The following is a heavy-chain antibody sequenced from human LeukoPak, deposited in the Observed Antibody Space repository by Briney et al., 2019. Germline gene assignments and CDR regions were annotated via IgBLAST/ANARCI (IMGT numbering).Heavy chain of an antibody. J-gene: IGHJ4*02. Sequence: PSETLSLTCTVSGGSISSSSYYWGWIRQPPGKGLEWIGSIYHSGSTYYNPSLKSRVTISVDTSKNQFSLKLSSVTAADTAVYYCARDDSSGYYVDYWGQGTLVTVSS. D-gene: IGHD3-22*01. CDR3: ARDDSSGYYVDY. CDR2: IYHSGST. V-gene: IGHV4-39*07. CDR1: GGSISSSSYY.